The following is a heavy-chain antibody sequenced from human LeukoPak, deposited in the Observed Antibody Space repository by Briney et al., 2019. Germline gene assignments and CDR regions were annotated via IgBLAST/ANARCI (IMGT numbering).Heavy chain of an antibody. D-gene: IGHD6-19*01. CDR3: ARDREQWLVRAFDY. CDR1: GFTFSSYS. J-gene: IGHJ4*02. CDR2: ISSSSSTI. V-gene: IGHV3-48*01. Sequence: GGSLRLSCAASGFTFSSYSVNWVRQAPGKGLEWVSYISSSSSTIYYADSVKGRFTISRDNAKNSLYLQMNSLRAEDTAVYYCARDREQWLVRAFDYWGQGTLVTVSS.